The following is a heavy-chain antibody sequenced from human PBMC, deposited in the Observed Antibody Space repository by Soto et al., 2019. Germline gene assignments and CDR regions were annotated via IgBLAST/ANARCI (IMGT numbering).Heavy chain of an antibody. Sequence: GESLKISCAASGFTFSSYAMSWVRQAPGKGLEWVSAISGSGGSTYYADSVKGRFTISRDNSKNTLYLQMNSLRAEDTAVYYCAKWPSYYYDSSGYLNWGQGTLVTVSS. J-gene: IGHJ4*02. CDR2: ISGSGGST. D-gene: IGHD3-22*01. V-gene: IGHV3-23*01. CDR3: AKWPSYYYDSSGYLN. CDR1: GFTFSSYA.